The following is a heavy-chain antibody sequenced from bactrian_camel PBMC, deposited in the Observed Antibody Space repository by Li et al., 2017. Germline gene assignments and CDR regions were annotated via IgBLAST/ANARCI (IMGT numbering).Heavy chain of an antibody. CDR2: IHIGPGST. V-gene: IGHV3S1*01. CDR3: AASNWQIGRWLSYSHYNY. CDR1: GHSRGSNC. Sequence: HVQLVESGGGSVQTGGSLRLSCKVSGHSRGSNCVGWFRQAPGKEREGVATIHIGPGSTHVSDSVKGRFTISKDNAKKTLDLQMNSLKPDDTAMYYCAASNWQIGRWLSYSHYNYWGQGTQVTVS. J-gene: IGHJ4*01. D-gene: IGHD2*01.